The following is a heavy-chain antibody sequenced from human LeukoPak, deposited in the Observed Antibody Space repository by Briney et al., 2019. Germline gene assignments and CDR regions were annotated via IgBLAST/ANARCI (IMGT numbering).Heavy chain of an antibody. CDR1: GGSISSSSYY. V-gene: IGHV4-39*07. D-gene: IGHD3/OR15-3a*01. CDR2: IYYSGST. Sequence: SETLSLTCTVSGGSISSSSYYWGWIRQPPGKGLEWIGSIYYSGSTYYNPSLKSRVTISVDTSKNQFSLKLSSVTAADTAVYYCARRPRTGPSPYYYYMDVWGKGTTVTVSS. CDR3: ARRPRTGPSPYYYYMDV. J-gene: IGHJ6*03.